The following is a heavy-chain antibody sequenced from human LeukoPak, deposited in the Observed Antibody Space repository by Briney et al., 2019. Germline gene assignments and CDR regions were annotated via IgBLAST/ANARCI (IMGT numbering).Heavy chain of an antibody. J-gene: IGHJ5*02. Sequence: SETLSLTCTVSSVSISTYYWSWIRQPPGKGLEWIGYIYYKGNTNYNPSLRSRVTISFDTPKNQFSLKLSSVTAADTAVYYCARSGRPTSWFDPRGQGTLVTVSS. V-gene: IGHV4-59*01. CDR2: IYYKGNT. CDR3: ARSGRPTSWFDP. D-gene: IGHD5-12*01. CDR1: SVSISTYY.